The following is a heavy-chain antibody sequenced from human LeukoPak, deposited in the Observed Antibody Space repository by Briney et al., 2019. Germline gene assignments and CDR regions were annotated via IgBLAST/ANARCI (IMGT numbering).Heavy chain of an antibody. Sequence: SETLSLTCTVSGGSISSYYWSWIRQPPGKGPEWIGYIYYSGSTNYNPSLKSRVTISVDTSKKQFSLKLSSVTAADTAVYYCARLSLGSGYYFDYWGQGTLVTVSS. V-gene: IGHV4-59*08. D-gene: IGHD3-3*01. CDR1: GGSISSYY. CDR2: IYYSGST. J-gene: IGHJ4*02. CDR3: ARLSLGSGYYFDY.